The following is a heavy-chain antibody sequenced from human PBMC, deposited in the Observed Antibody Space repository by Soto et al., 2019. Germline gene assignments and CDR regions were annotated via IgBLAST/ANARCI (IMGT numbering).Heavy chain of an antibody. D-gene: IGHD1-26*01. V-gene: IGHV3-72*01. CDR3: SRACALGELLPGALDN. Sequence: EVQLVESGGGLVQPGGSLRLSCAASGFTFRDHYMDWVRQAPGTGLEWVGRIRNEPNNYATEYAASVKDRFTLSRDDSKNSLYLQMIRQTAEYPAVYYCSRACALGELLPGALDNWRQGILVTVS. CDR1: GFTFRDHY. J-gene: IGHJ4*02. CDR2: IRNEPNNYAT.